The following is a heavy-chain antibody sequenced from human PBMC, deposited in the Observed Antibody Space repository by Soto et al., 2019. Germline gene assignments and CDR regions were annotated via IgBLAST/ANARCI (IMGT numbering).Heavy chain of an antibody. CDR3: AKGSCSGGSCYPHLES. D-gene: IGHD2-15*01. J-gene: IGHJ4*02. Sequence: EVQLLESGGGLVQPGGSLRLSCAASGFTFSSYAMSWARQAPGKGLEWVSGISGSGISTNYADSVKGRFTISRDNSKNTLYLQMNSLRAEDTAVYYCAKGSCSGGSCYPHLESWCQGTLVTVSS. V-gene: IGHV3-23*01. CDR2: ISGSGIST. CDR1: GFTFSSYA.